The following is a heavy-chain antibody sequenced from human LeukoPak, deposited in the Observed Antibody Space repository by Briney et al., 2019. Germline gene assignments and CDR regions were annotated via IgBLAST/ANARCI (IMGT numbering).Heavy chain of an antibody. CDR2: ISSSSSYI. V-gene: IGHV3-21*01. D-gene: IGHD2-15*01. CDR1: GFTFSSYG. Sequence: GSLRLSCAASGFTFSSYGMNWVRQAPGKGLEWVSSISSSSSYIYYADSVKGRFTISRDNAKNSLYLQMNSLRAEDTAVYYCARDRGGNLGDWFDPWGQGTLVTVSS. CDR3: ARDRGGNLGDWFDP. J-gene: IGHJ5*02.